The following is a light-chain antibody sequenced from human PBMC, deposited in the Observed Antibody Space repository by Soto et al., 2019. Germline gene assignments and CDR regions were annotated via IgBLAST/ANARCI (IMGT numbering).Light chain of an antibody. CDR1: SSDVGGYNY. Sequence: QSVLTQPASVSGSPGQSITISCTGTSSDVGGYNYVSWYQQHPGKAPKLMIYEVSNRPSGVSNRFSGSKSGNTASLTISGLQAEDEAAYYCSSYTSSSPYVCGTGTKVT. CDR2: EVS. CDR3: SSYTSSSPYV. V-gene: IGLV2-14*01. J-gene: IGLJ1*01.